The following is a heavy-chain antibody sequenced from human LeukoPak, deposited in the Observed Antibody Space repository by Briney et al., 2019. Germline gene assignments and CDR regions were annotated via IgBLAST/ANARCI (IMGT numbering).Heavy chain of an antibody. CDR1: GFTFSSSA. Sequence: GGSLRLSCAASGFTFSSSAMHWVRQAPGKGLEWVAFISYDGSIKYYADSTKGRFTISRDNSKNTVYLQMNSLRPDDTAVYYCAKDRSTYYSFDYWGQGMLVTVSS. J-gene: IGHJ4*02. CDR2: ISYDGSIK. D-gene: IGHD2/OR15-2a*01. CDR3: AKDRSTYYSFDY. V-gene: IGHV3-30-3*02.